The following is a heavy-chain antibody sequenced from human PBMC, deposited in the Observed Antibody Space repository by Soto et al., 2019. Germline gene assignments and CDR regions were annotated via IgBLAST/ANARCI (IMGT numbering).Heavy chain of an antibody. CDR3: AKGAVTSIFGYFDF. D-gene: IGHD3-3*01. CDR2: ISWNSGNI. J-gene: IGHJ4*02. Sequence: EVHLVESGGGLVQPGRSLRLSCAASGFIFEDYAMHWVRQVPVKGLEWVSSISWNSGNIVYADSVKGRFTVSRDSANNSLYLQMNSLRTEDTALYYCAKGAVTSIFGYFDFCGQGTLVTVSS. CDR1: GFIFEDYA. V-gene: IGHV3-9*01.